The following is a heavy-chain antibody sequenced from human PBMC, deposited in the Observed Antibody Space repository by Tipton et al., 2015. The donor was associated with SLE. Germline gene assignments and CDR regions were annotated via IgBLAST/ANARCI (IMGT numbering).Heavy chain of an antibody. Sequence: SLRLSFAASGFTFNNDAIHWVRQAPGKGLEWVAVIYGGDNTYYSESVKGRFIIFRDKSRNTLYLQMNSLRLDDTAIYYCAKGDSSDWAYLAYWGQGTLVTVSS. V-gene: IGHV3-23*03. CDR2: IYGGDNT. CDR1: GFTFNNDA. CDR3: AKGDSSDWAYLAY. D-gene: IGHD6-19*01. J-gene: IGHJ4*02.